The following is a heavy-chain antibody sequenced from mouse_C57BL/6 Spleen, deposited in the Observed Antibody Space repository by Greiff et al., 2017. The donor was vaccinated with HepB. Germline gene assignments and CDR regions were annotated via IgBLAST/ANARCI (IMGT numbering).Heavy chain of an antibody. CDR1: GYTFTSYT. D-gene: IGHD2-3*01. CDR3: ARWGWLLEPFYLDY. J-gene: IGHJ2*01. Sequence: QVHVKQSGAELARPGAPVKMSCKAPGYTFTSYTMHWVKQRPGQGLEWIGYINPSSGYTKYNQKFKDKATLTADKSSSTAYMQLSSLTSEDSAVYYCARWGWLLEPFYLDYWGEGTTLTVSS. V-gene: IGHV1-4*01. CDR2: INPSSGYT.